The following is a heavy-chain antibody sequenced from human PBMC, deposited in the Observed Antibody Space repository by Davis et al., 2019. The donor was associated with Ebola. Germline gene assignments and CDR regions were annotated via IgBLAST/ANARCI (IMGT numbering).Heavy chain of an antibody. V-gene: IGHV4-59*01. CDR3: ARDSSGWAYFDY. D-gene: IGHD6-19*01. CDR2: IYYSGST. CDR1: GGSISSYY. J-gene: IGHJ4*02. Sequence: MPSETLSLTCTVSGGSISSYYWSWIRQPPGKGLEWIGYIYYSGSTNYNPSLKSRVTISVDTSKNQFSLKLSSVTAADTAVYYCARDSSGWAYFDYWGQGTLVTVSS.